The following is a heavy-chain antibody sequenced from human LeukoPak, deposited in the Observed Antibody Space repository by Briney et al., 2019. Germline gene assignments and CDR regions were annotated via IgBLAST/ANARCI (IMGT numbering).Heavy chain of an antibody. D-gene: IGHD5-24*01. J-gene: IGHJ6*03. CDR3: ARARRDGYNSYYYYYMDV. V-gene: IGHV1-69*05. CDR1: GGTFSSYA. CDR2: TIPIFGTA. Sequence: GASVKVSCKASGGTFSSYAISWVRQAPGQGLEWMGGTIPIFGTANYAQKFQGRVTITTDESTSTAYMELSSLRSEDTAVYYCARARRDGYNSYYYYYMDVWGKGTTVTVSS.